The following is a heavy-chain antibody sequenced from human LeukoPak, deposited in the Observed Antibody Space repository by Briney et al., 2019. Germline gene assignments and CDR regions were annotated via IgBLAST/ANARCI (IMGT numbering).Heavy chain of an antibody. D-gene: IGHD7-27*01. CDR2: INPNSGGT. CDR3: ARESSGASGAYYYYYYMDV. J-gene: IGHJ6*03. CDR1: GYTFTGYY. Sequence: ASVKVSCKASGYTFTGYYMHWVRQAPGQGLEWMGWINPNSGGTNYAQKFQGRVTMTRDTSISTAYMELSRLRSDDTAVYYCARESSGASGAYYYYYYMDVWGKGTTVTVSS. V-gene: IGHV1-2*02.